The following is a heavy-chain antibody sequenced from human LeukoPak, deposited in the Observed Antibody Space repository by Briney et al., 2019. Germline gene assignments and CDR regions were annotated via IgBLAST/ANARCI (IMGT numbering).Heavy chain of an antibody. CDR3: ARLSGSSWYDYYYYYMDV. V-gene: IGHV4-4*07. CDR1: GGSISSCY. D-gene: IGHD6-13*01. Sequence: EPSETLSLTCTVSGGSISSCYWSWIRQPAGKGLEWIGRIYTSGSTNYNPSLKSRVTMSVDTSKNQFSLKLSSVTAADTAVYYCARLSGSSWYDYYYYYMDVWGKGTTVTVSS. J-gene: IGHJ6*03. CDR2: IYTSGST.